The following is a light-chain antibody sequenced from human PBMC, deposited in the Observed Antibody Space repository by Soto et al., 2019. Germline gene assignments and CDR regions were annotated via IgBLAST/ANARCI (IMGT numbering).Light chain of an antibody. CDR2: DNN. CDR1: SSNIGNND. Sequence: QSVLTQPPSVSAAPGQKVTISCSRSSSNIGNNDVSWYQQLPGTAPKLLIYDNNKRPSGIPDRFTGSKSGTSATLGITGLQTGDEAEYYCGTWDSSLSAGYVFGTGTKLTVL. CDR3: GTWDSSLSAGYV. V-gene: IGLV1-51*01. J-gene: IGLJ1*01.